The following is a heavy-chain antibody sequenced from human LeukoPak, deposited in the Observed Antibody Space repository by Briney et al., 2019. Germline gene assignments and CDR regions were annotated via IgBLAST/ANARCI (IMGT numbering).Heavy chain of an antibody. CDR1: GFTFSDYY. J-gene: IGHJ4*02. V-gene: IGHV3-53*04. Sequence: PGGSLRLSCAASGFTFSDYYMSWIRQAPGKGLEWVSVIYSGGSTYYADSVKGRFTISRHNSKNTLYLQMNSLRAEDTAVYYCAIQYGRFDYWGQGTLVTVSS. CDR3: AIQYGRFDY. D-gene: IGHD4-17*01. CDR2: IYSGGST.